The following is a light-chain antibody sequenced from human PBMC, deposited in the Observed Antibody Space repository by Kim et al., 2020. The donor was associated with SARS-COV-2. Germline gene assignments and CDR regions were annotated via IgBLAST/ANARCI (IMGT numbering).Light chain of an antibody. J-gene: IGKJ4*01. CDR1: QSVNSY. CDR3: QQRSNWPPLT. V-gene: IGKV3-11*01. Sequence: PGERATLSCRASQSVNSYLAWYQQRPGQAPRLLIYGASNRATGVPAKFSGSGSGTDFTLTISNLEPEDFAVYYCQQRSNWPPLTFGGGTRVE. CDR2: GAS.